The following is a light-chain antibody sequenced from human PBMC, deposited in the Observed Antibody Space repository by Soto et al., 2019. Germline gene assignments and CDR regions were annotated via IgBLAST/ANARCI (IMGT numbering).Light chain of an antibody. CDR2: ANN. CDR3: GTWDNSLNAV. Sequence: SDLTPPPSVSEAPGQKVSLSCSGSTFNIGSNYVSWYQQLPGTAPKVLIYANNKRPSGIPDRFSGSKSGTSATLGISGLQTGDEAEYYCGTWDNSLNAVFGGGTK. J-gene: IGLJ2*01. V-gene: IGLV1-51*01. CDR1: TFNIGSNY.